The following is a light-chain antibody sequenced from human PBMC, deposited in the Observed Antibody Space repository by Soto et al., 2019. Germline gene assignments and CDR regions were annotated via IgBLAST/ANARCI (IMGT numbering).Light chain of an antibody. CDR2: ASS. V-gene: IGKV3-20*01. CDR1: QSSGSNF. CDR3: QLYGISPH. J-gene: IGKJ5*01. Sequence: DIVLTQSPGTLSLSPCDRATLSCKTSQSSGSNFLAWYQHKPGQAPRLLIYASSNRATGIPDRFTGSASGTDFTLTINRLEPEDFAVYYCQLYGISPHFGQGTRLEIK.